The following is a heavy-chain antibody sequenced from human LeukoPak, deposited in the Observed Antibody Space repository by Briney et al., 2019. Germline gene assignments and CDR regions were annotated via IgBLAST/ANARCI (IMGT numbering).Heavy chain of an antibody. V-gene: IGHV3-21*01. CDR3: TRDLRIAMIADASDL. Sequence: GGSLRLSCNVSGFSLSSYTMNWVRQAPGKGLEWVSFISSSSGYIFYADSMKGRFTISRDNAKNSLCLQMNSLRSEDTAIYYCTRDLRIAMIADASDLWGQGTMVTVSS. CDR1: GFSLSSYT. J-gene: IGHJ3*01. D-gene: IGHD3-22*01. CDR2: ISSSSGYI.